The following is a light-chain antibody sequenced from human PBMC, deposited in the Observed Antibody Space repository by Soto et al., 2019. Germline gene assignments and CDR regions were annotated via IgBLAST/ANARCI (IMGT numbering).Light chain of an antibody. CDR1: QSVSSY. J-gene: IGKJ4*01. CDR2: DAS. Sequence: EIVLTQSPATLSLSPGERATLSCRASQSVSSYLAWYKQKPGQAPRLLIYDASNRATGIPARFSGSGSGTDFTLTISSLEPEDLAVYYCQQRSNWPPLTFGGGTKVEIK. CDR3: QQRSNWPPLT. V-gene: IGKV3-11*01.